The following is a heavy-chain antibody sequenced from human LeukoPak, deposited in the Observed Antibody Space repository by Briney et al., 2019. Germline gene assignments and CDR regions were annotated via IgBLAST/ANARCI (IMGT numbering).Heavy chain of an antibody. CDR3: ARGPSTGAFDI. CDR2: VNPNSGGT. V-gene: IGHV1-2*02. J-gene: IGHJ3*02. Sequence: GASVKVSCKASGYTFTDYYIHWVRQAPGQGLEWMGWVNPNSGGTDSAQKFQGRVTMTRDTSISTAYMELSRLTSDDTAVYYCARGPSTGAFDIWGQGTMVTVSS. CDR1: GYTFTDYY.